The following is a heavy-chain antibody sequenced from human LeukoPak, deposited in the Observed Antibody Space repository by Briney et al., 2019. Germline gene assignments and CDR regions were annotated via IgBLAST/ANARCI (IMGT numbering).Heavy chain of an antibody. J-gene: IGHJ4*02. Sequence: SETLSLTCAVYGGSFSGYYWSWIRQPPGKGLEWIGEINHSGSTNYNPSLKRRVTISVDTSKNQFSLKLSSVTAADTAVYYCARHRAYYYGSGSYYNERRLPDYWGQGTLVTVSS. CDR2: INHSGST. CDR1: GGSFSGYY. CDR3: ARHRAYYYGSGSYYNERRLPDY. V-gene: IGHV4-34*01. D-gene: IGHD3-10*01.